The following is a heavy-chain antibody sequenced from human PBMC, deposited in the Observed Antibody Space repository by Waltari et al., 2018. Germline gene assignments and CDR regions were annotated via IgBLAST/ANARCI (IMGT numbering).Heavy chain of an antibody. Sequence: ASGFTVSSNYMSWVRQAPGKGLEWVSVIYSGGSTYYADSVKGRFTISRDNSKNTLYLQMNSLRAEDTAVYYCAGDYYGSGSYYTDWGQGTLVTVSS. J-gene: IGHJ4*02. CDR3: AGDYYGSGSYYTD. D-gene: IGHD3-10*01. CDR1: GFTVSSNY. CDR2: IYSGGST. V-gene: IGHV3-53*01.